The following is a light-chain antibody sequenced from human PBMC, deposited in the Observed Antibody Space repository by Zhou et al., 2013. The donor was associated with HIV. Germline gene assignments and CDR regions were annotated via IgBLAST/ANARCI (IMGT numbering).Light chain of an antibody. Sequence: NVLTQSPGTLSLSPGERATLSCRASQSVSSYLAWYQQKPGQAPRLLIYDASNRATGIPARFSGNGSETDFTLTISSLQSEDFAVYSCQQYADSQMYTFGQGTKLEIK. J-gene: IGKJ2*01. CDR1: QSVSSY. CDR3: QQYADSQMYT. CDR2: DAS. V-gene: IGKV3-11*01.